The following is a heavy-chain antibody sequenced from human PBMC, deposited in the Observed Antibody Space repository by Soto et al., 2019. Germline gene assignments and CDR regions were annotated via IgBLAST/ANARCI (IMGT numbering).Heavy chain of an antibody. CDR1: GFTFRNFA. V-gene: IGHV3-23*01. CDR3: TKDPGWDYYYYMDV. Sequence: EVQLLESGGGLVQPGGSLRLSCAASGFTFRNFAMSWVRQAPGKGLEWVSALSGNGESTYSADSVKGRFTISRGNSKNRLYLQMNSLRAEDTALYYCTKDPGWDYYYYMDVWGKGTMVTVSS. CDR2: LSGNGEST. J-gene: IGHJ6*03.